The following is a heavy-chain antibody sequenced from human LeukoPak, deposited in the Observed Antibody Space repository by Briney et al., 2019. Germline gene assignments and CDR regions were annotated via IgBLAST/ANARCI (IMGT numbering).Heavy chain of an antibody. D-gene: IGHD2-21*02. V-gene: IGHV3-64*01. J-gene: IGHJ6*02. CDR2: ISSNGGST. CDR3: ARAGDTYYYGMDV. Sequence: PGGSLRLSCAASGFTFSSYAMHWVRQAPGKGLEYVSAISSNGGSTYYANSVKGRFTISRDNSKNTLYLQVGSLRAEDMAVYYCARAGDTYYYGMDVWGQGTTVTVSS. CDR1: GFTFSSYA.